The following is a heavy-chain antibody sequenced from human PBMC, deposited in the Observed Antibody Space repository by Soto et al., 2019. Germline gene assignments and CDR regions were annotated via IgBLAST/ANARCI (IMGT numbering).Heavy chain of an antibody. V-gene: IGHV3-33*01. CDR2: IWYDGSYK. D-gene: IGHD2-8*01. J-gene: IGHJ4*02. CDR3: ARQDMVSYYFDS. Sequence: QVQLVESGGGVVQPGRSLRLYCAASEFTFSNHGMHWVRQAPGKGLEWVAVIWYDGSYKYYADSVKGRFTISRDNSKNTLYLQMNSLRAEDTALYYCARQDMVSYYFDSWGQGTLVTVSS. CDR1: EFTFSNHG.